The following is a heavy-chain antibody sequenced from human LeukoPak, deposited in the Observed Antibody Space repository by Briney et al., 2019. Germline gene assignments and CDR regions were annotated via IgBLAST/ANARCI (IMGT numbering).Heavy chain of an antibody. J-gene: IGHJ4*02. CDR3: ARNKYSSSWYGTFDY. D-gene: IGHD6-13*01. V-gene: IGHV3-20*04. CDR1: GFTFDDYG. Sequence: PGGSLRLSCAASGFTFDDYGMSWVRQAPGKGLEWVSGINRNGGSTGYADSVKGRFTISRDNAKNSLYLQMNSLRAEDTALYYCARNKYSSSWYGTFDYWGQGTLVTVSS. CDR2: INRNGGST.